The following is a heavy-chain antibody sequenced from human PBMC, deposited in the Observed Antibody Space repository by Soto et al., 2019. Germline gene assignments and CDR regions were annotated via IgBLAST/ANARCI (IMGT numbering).Heavy chain of an antibody. V-gene: IGHV3-30-3*01. CDR1: GFTFSSYA. CDR3: ARDKGTSGPLI. Sequence: QVQLVESGGGVVQPGRSLRLSCAASGFTFSSYAMHWVRQAPGKGLEWVAVISYDGSNKYYADSVKGRFTISRDNSKNTLYLQMTSLRAEDTAVYYCARDKGTSGPLIWGQGTLVTVSS. J-gene: IGHJ4*02. D-gene: IGHD3-10*01. CDR2: ISYDGSNK.